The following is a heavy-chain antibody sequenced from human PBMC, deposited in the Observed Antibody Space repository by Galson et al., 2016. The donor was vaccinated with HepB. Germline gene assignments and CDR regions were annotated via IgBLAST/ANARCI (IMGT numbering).Heavy chain of an antibody. Sequence: SLRLSCAASGFTFNIYSMSWVRQAPGKGLEWVALISYDGSNKYYADSVKGRFTITRDNSKNTLYLQMNSLRADDTAVYYCAKDQGDYSYGYWSYYCYGMDVWGQGTTVTVSS. CDR3: AKDQGDYSYGYWSYYCYGMDV. CDR2: ISYDGSNK. V-gene: IGHV3-30*18. CDR1: GFTFNIYS. J-gene: IGHJ6*02. D-gene: IGHD5-18*01.